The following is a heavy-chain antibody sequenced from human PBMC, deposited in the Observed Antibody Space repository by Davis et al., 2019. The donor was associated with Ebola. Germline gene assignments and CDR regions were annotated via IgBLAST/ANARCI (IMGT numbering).Heavy chain of an antibody. V-gene: IGHV1-46*01. CDR1: GYTFTSYY. Sequence: ASVKVSCKASGYTFTSYYMHWVRQAPGQGLEWMGIINPSGGSTSYAQKFQGRVTMTRDTSTSTAYMELRSLRSDDTAVYYCARDRPQVVVAATPWYYYYGMDVWGQGTTVTVSS. J-gene: IGHJ6*02. CDR2: INPSGGST. D-gene: IGHD2-15*01. CDR3: ARDRPQVVVAATPWYYYYGMDV.